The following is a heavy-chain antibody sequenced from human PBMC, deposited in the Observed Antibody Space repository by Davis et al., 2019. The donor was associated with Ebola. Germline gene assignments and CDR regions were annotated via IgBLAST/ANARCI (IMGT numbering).Heavy chain of an antibody. CDR2: ISSSSSTI. V-gene: IGHV3-48*01. CDR1: GFTFSSYS. J-gene: IGHJ3*02. Sequence: GESLKISCAASGFTFSSYSMNWVRQAPGKGLEWVSYISSSSSTIYYADSVKGRFTISRDNAKNTLYLQMNSLRAEDTAVYYCAKDRFGITMIVVVIHRPAGAFDIWGQGTMVTVSS. CDR3: AKDRFGITMIVVVIHRPAGAFDI. D-gene: IGHD3-22*01.